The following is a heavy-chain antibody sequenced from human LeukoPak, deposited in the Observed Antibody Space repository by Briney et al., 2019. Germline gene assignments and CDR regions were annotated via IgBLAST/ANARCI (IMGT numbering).Heavy chain of an antibody. CDR3: ARDRAAAGNGPFDY. J-gene: IGHJ4*02. CDR2: INAGNGNA. V-gene: IGHV1-3*01. D-gene: IGHD6-13*01. CDR1: GYSFTTYA. Sequence: GASVKVSCKASGYSFTTYALHWVRQAPGQRLEWMGWINAGNGNAEYSQKFQGRVTITRDTSTSTAYMELRSLRSDDTAVYYCARDRAAAGNGPFDYWGQGTLVTVSS.